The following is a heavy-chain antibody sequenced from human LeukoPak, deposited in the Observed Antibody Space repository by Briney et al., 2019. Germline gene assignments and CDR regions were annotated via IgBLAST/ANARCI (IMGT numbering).Heavy chain of an antibody. CDR3: ARGYSSWSEMINYYYYYYMDV. CDR1: GGSISSYY. J-gene: IGHJ6*03. CDR2: IYTSGST. D-gene: IGHD6-13*01. V-gene: IGHV4-4*09. Sequence: KPSETLSLTCTVSGGSISSYYWSWIRQPPGKGLEWIGYIYTSGSTNYNPSLKSRVTISVDTSKNQFSLQLSSVTAADTAVYYCARGYSSWSEMINYYYYYYMDVWGKGTTVTVSS.